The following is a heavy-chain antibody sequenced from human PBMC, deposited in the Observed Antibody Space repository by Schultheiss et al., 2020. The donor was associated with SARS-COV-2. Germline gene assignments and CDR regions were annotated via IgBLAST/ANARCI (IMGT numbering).Heavy chain of an antibody. CDR3: ARVRNDYSNDGAKKPDAFDI. Sequence: GGSLRLSCAASGFTFSSYGMHWVRQAPGKGLEWVAVIWYDGSNKYYADSVKGRFTISRDNSKNTLYLQMNSLRAEDTAVYYCARVRNDYSNDGAKKPDAFDIWGQGTMVTGSS. CDR1: GFTFSSYG. CDR2: IWYDGSNK. J-gene: IGHJ3*02. V-gene: IGHV3-33*08. D-gene: IGHD4-11*01.